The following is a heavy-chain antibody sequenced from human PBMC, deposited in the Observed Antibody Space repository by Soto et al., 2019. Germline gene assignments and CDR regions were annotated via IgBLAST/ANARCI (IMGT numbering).Heavy chain of an antibody. Sequence: QVQLQESGPGLVKPSQTLSLTCTVSGGSISSGGYYWSWIRQHPGKGLEWIGYIYYSGSTYHNPSLKSRVTISVDTSKNQFSLKLSSVSAADTAVYYCARRKAARGGYFDYWGQGTLVTVSS. V-gene: IGHV4-31*03. CDR1: GGSISSGGYY. J-gene: IGHJ4*02. CDR3: ARRKAARGGYFDY. D-gene: IGHD6-6*01. CDR2: IYYSGST.